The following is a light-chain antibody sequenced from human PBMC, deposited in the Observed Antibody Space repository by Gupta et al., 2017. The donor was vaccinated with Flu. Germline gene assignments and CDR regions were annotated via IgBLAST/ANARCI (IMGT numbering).Light chain of an antibody. CDR2: GAS. CDR1: QSVNSNY. CDR3: QQYGNSPPFT. Sequence: EFVLTQSPGTLSLSPGERATLSCRASQSVNSNYLAWYQQKPGQAPRLVIYGASTRAAGIPDRFSGSGSGTDFTLTISRLESEDFAVYYCQQYGNSPPFTFGPGTKVDI. V-gene: IGKV3-20*01. J-gene: IGKJ3*01.